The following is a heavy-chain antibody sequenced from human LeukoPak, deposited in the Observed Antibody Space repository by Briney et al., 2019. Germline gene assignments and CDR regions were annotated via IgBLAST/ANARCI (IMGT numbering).Heavy chain of an antibody. J-gene: IGHJ4*02. CDR1: GYTFTSNY. D-gene: IGHD4-17*01. V-gene: IGHV1-18*04. CDR2: ISAYNGNT. CDR3: ARESTVTTYDY. Sequence: ASVKVSCKAFGYTFTSNYMHWVRQAPGQGPEWMGWISAYNGNTNYAQKLQGRVTMTTDTSTSTAYMELRSLRSDDTAVYYCARESTVTTYDYWGQGTLVTVSS.